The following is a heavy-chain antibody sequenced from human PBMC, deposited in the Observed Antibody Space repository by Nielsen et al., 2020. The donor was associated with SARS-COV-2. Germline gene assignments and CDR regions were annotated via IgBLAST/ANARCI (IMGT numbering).Heavy chain of an antibody. Sequence: LRLSCAASGFTFDDYAMHWVRQAPGKGLEWVSGISWNSGSIGYADSVKGRFTISRDNAKNSLYLQMNSLRAEDTALYYCAKNLVGATTGYYGMDVWGQGTTVTVSS. J-gene: IGHJ6*02. D-gene: IGHD1-26*01. V-gene: IGHV3-9*01. CDR1: GFTFDDYA. CDR3: AKNLVGATTGYYGMDV. CDR2: ISWNSGSI.